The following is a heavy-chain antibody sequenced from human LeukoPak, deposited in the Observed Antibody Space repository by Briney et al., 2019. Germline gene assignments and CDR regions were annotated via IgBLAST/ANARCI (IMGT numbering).Heavy chain of an antibody. V-gene: IGHV3-11*01. D-gene: IGHD2-21*02. CDR1: GFTFSDSY. CDR2: ISSGSTYI. J-gene: IGHJ6*03. CDR3: ARAYCGGDCSGYYYMDV. Sequence: NPGGSLRLSCAASGFTFSDSYMSWIRQVPGKGLEWVSSISSGSTYIYNADSVKGRFTISRDNAKNSLYLQMNSLRAEDTAVYYCARAYCGGDCSGYYYMDVWGKGTTVTVSS.